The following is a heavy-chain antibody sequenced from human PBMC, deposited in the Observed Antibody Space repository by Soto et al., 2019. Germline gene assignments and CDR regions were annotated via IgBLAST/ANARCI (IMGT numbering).Heavy chain of an antibody. CDR3: ARVQQLGHYYGMDV. J-gene: IGHJ6*02. D-gene: IGHD6-13*01. Sequence: GASVKVSCKASGYTFTGYYMHWVRQAPGQGLEWMGWINPNSGGTNYAQKFQGWVTMTRDTSISTAYMELSRLRSDDTAVYYCARVQQLGHYYGMDVWGQGTTVTVSS. V-gene: IGHV1-2*04. CDR2: INPNSGGT. CDR1: GYTFTGYY.